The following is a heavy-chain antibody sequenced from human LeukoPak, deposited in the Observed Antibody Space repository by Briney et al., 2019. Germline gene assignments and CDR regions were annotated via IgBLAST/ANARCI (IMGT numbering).Heavy chain of an antibody. Sequence: TGGSLRLSCAVSGFTFSDYSMNWVRQAPGMGLEWVSSISSESAHILYADSVKGRFTISRDNAKNSLFLQMNSLRAEDTAVYYCARFETVAAKPLEYWGQGALVTVSS. CDR1: GFTFSDYS. CDR3: ARFETVAAKPLEY. J-gene: IGHJ4*02. V-gene: IGHV3-21*01. CDR2: ISSESAHI. D-gene: IGHD6-19*01.